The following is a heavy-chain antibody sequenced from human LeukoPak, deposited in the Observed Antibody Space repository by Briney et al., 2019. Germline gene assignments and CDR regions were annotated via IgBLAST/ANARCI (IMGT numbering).Heavy chain of an antibody. Sequence: GGSLRLSCAASGFAFNKYWVHWVRQVPGKGLVWVSRINGDGSSTMYADSVKGRFTISRDNAKNTLYLQMNSLRAEDTAVYYCARVGVGATNWDFDYWGQGTLVTVSS. V-gene: IGHV3-74*03. J-gene: IGHJ4*02. CDR2: INGDGSST. D-gene: IGHD1-26*01. CDR3: ARVGVGATNWDFDY. CDR1: GFAFNKYW.